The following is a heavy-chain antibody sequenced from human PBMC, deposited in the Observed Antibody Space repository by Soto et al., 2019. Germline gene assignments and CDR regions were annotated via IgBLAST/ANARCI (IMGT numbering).Heavy chain of an antibody. CDR3: ARCRVSYYYGTDF. J-gene: IGHJ6*02. Sequence: GGSLRLSCAASGFTVSSNYMSWVRQAPGKGLEWVSIIYGGGGTNYADSVKGRFTIARDNSKNTLYLQMNSLRAEDTAVYYGARCRVSYYYGTDFWGQGTTVT. CDR2: IYGGGGT. D-gene: IGHD6-6*01. CDR1: GFTVSSNY. V-gene: IGHV3-53*01.